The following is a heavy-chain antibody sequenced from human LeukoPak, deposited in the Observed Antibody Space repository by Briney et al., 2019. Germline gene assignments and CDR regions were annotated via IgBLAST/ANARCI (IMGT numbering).Heavy chain of an antibody. CDR1: GYTFTSYY. Sequence: ASVKVSCKASGYTFTSYYMHWVRQAPGQGLEWMGWINPNSGGTNYAQKFQGRVTMTRDTSISTAYMELSRLRSDDTAVYYCARGTHGSGSPLEPFDNWGQGTLVTVSS. V-gene: IGHV1-2*02. CDR2: INPNSGGT. D-gene: IGHD3-10*01. CDR3: ARGTHGSGSPLEPFDN. J-gene: IGHJ4*02.